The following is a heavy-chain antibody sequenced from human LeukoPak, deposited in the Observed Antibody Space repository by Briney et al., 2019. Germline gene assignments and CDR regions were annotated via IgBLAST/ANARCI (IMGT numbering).Heavy chain of an antibody. V-gene: IGHV3-48*01. CDR3: ARARSSYGYGDAFDI. CDR2: ISSSSSTI. D-gene: IGHD5-18*01. J-gene: IGHJ3*02. CDR1: GFTFSSYS. Sequence: PGGSLRLSCAASGFTFSSYSMNWVRQAPGKGLEWVSHISSSSSTIYYADSVKGRFTISRDNAKNSLYLQMNSLRAEDTAVYYCARARSSYGYGDAFDIWGQGTMVTVSS.